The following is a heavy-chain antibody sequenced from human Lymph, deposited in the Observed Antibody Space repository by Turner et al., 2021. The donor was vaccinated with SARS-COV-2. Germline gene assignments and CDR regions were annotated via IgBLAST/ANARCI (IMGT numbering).Heavy chain of an antibody. D-gene: IGHD2-2*02. CDR2: ISGSGGNT. CDR1: GFTFSSYG. V-gene: IGHV3-23*01. Sequence: EVQLLESGGGLVQPGGSLRLSCAASGFTFSSYGMSWVRQAPGKGLEWVAVISGSGGNTYYADSVKGRFTISRDNSKNTLYLQMNSLRAEDTAVYYCAKDRVVPPAIWNYYYYYGMDVWGQGTTVTVSS. CDR3: AKDRVVPPAIWNYYYYYGMDV. J-gene: IGHJ6*02.